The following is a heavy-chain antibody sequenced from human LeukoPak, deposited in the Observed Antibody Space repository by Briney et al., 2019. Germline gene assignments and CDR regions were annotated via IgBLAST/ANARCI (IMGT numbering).Heavy chain of an antibody. D-gene: IGHD6-13*01. J-gene: IGHJ6*02. CDR2: IIPIFGTA. V-gene: IGHV1-69*13. CDR3: AENGISSGYSSSWYGYYYYGMDV. CDR1: GGTFSSYA. Sequence: SVKVSCKASGGTFSSYAISWVRQAPGQGLEWMGGIIPIFGTANYAQKSQGRVTITADESTSTAYMELSSLRSGDTAVYYCAENGISSGYSSSWYGYYYYGMDVWGQGTTVTVSS.